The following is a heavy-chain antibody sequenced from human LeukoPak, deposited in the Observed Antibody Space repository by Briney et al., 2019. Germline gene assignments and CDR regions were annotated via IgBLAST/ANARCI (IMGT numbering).Heavy chain of an antibody. D-gene: IGHD3-22*01. CDR2: IIRSIGYA. J-gene: IGHJ6*03. V-gene: IGHV1-69*13. Sequence: SEKLSCNASGGTFTSNTISWERQGPRQGPEWRGGIIRSIGYANCAQKCQGRVTIAADESTRTACMELSGLRSEDTAVYYCATAAYYYDSSGYWGGYYYYYYMDVWGKGTTVTVSS. CDR1: GGTFTSNT. CDR3: ATAAYYYDSSGYWGGYYYYYYMDV.